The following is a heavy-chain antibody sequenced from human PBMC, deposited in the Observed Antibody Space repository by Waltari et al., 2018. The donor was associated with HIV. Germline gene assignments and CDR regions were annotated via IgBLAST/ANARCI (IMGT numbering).Heavy chain of an antibody. V-gene: IGHV1-2*06. J-gene: IGHJ2*01. CDR1: GYSFIAYF. Sequence: QVQLVQSGAEVKMPGASVRVSCQASGYSFIAYFVHWVRQAPGQGLQWMGRINPKSGVTNYPQKFQDRVSMTRDTSISTAYLEVTTLRSDDTAVYYCARGFFQNDLRGLFDLWGRGTLVTVSS. D-gene: IGHD3-16*01. CDR3: ARGFFQNDLRGLFDL. CDR2: INPKSGVT.